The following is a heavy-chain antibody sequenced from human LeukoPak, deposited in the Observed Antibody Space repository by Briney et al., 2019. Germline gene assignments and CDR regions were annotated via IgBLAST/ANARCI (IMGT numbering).Heavy chain of an antibody. Sequence: SETLSLTCTVADDSISTYYWTWIRQSPGKGLEWLAYMFFSGATTYNPSLRSRVAVLVDTSKNQFSLKLSSVTAADTAVYYCARLPYYYDSHGFRDYHYYMDVWGKGTTVTVSS. V-gene: IGHV4-59*08. CDR1: DDSISTYY. CDR2: MFFSGAT. D-gene: IGHD3-22*01. J-gene: IGHJ6*03. CDR3: ARLPYYYDSHGFRDYHYYMDV.